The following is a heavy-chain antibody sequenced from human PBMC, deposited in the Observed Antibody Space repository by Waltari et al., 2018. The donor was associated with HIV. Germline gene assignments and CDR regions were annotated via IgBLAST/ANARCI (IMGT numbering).Heavy chain of an antibody. D-gene: IGHD1-26*01. Sequence: QVQLVQSGAEVKKPGASVKVSCKASGYTFTGYYMHWVRKAPGQGLEWMGRINPNSGGTNYAQKFQGRVTMTRDTSISTAYMELSRLRSDDTAVYYCARESSGSYLRGGFDLWGRGTLVTVSS. CDR1: GYTFTGYY. J-gene: IGHJ2*01. V-gene: IGHV1-2*06. CDR2: INPNSGGT. CDR3: ARESSGSYLRGGFDL.